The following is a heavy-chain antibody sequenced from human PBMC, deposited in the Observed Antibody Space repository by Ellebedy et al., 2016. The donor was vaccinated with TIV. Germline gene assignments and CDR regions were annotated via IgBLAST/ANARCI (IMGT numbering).Heavy chain of an antibody. J-gene: IGHJ6*02. V-gene: IGHV1-69*06. Sequence: AASVKVSCKASGGTFSSYAISWVRQAPGQGLEWMGGIIPIFGTANYAQKFQGRVTITADKSTSTAYMELSSLRSEDTAVYYCARPNYDLGVMDVWGQGTTVTVSS. CDR1: GGTFSSYA. CDR3: ARPNYDLGVMDV. D-gene: IGHD3-3*01. CDR2: IIPIFGTA.